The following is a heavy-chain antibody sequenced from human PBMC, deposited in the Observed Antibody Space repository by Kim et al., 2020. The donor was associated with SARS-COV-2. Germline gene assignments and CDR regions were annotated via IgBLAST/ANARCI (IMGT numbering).Heavy chain of an antibody. D-gene: IGHD3-10*01. CDR1: GYSFTSYW. Sequence: GESLKISCKGSGYSFTSYWIGWVRQMPGKGLEWMGIIYPGDSDTRYSPSFQGQVTISADKSISTAYLQWSSLKASDTAMYYCARLPQRLWFGEYQIPAGIDYWGQGTLVTVSS. J-gene: IGHJ4*02. CDR2: IYPGDSDT. V-gene: IGHV5-51*01. CDR3: ARLPQRLWFGEYQIPAGIDY.